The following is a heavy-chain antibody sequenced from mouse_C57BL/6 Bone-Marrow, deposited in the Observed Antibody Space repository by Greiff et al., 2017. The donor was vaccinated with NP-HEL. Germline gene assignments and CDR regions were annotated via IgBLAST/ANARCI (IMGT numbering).Heavy chain of an antibody. Sequence: QVQLQQSGPELVKPGASVKISCKASGYAFSSSWMNWVKQRPGKGLEWIGRIYPGDGDTNYNGKFKGKATLTADKSSSTAYMQLSRLTSEDSAVYVCARRDESDAMDYWGQGTSVTVSS. V-gene: IGHV1-82*01. CDR1: GYAFSSSW. J-gene: IGHJ4*01. CDR3: ARRDESDAMDY. CDR2: IYPGDGDT.